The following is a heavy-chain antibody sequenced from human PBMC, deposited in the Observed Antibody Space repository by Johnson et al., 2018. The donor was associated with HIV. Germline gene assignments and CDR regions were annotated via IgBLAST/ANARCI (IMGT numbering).Heavy chain of an antibody. J-gene: IGHJ3*02. Sequence: QVHLVESGGGVVQPGRSLRLSCAASGFIFSGFGLHWVRQAPGRGLEWVASISYDGSNKYYADSVKGRFTISRDNSKNTLYLQMNSLRAEDTAVFYCARDQFGTITTGGDGAFDIWGQGTLVSVSS. CDR1: GFIFSGFG. CDR2: ISYDGSNK. D-gene: IGHD5-24*01. CDR3: ARDQFGTITTGGDGAFDI. V-gene: IGHV3-30*04.